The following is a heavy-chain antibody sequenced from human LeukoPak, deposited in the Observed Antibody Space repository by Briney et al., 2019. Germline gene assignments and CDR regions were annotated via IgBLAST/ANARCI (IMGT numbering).Heavy chain of an antibody. V-gene: IGHV2-5*01. D-gene: IGHD5-12*01. J-gene: IGHJ5*02. CDR3: ARSYSDYDYFNNWFDP. Sequence: SGPTLVNPTQTLTLTCTFSGFSLSTSGVGVGWIRQPPGKALEWLALIYWNDDKRYSPSLKSRLTISKDTSKNQVVLTMTNMDPMDTATYYCARSYSDYDYFNNWFDPWGQGTLVTVSS. CDR2: IYWNDDK. CDR1: GFSLSTSGVG.